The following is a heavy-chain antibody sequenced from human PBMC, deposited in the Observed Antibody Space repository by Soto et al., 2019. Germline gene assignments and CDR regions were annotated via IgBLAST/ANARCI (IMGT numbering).Heavy chain of an antibody. V-gene: IGHV3-73*01. Sequence: GGSLRLSCAASGFTFSGSAMHWVRQASGKGLEWVGRIRSKANSYATAYAASVKGRFTISRDDSKNTAYLQMNSLKTEDTAVYYCTRRPERKWQQLVLPNYYYYGMDVWGQGTTVTVSS. D-gene: IGHD6-13*01. CDR3: TRRPERKWQQLVLPNYYYYGMDV. CDR1: GFTFSGSA. J-gene: IGHJ6*02. CDR2: IRSKANSYAT.